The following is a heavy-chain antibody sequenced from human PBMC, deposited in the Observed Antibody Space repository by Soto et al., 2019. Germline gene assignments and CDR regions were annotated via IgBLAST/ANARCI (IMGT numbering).Heavy chain of an antibody. CDR3: ARDHPHDSSGYRPPFFDY. D-gene: IGHD3-22*01. Sequence: PGGSLRLSCAASGFTFSSYAMHWVRQAPGKGLEWVAVISYDGSNKYYADSVKGRFTISRDNSKNTLYLQMNSLRAEDTAVYYCARDHPHDSSGYRPPFFDYWGQGTLVTVSS. CDR2: ISYDGSNK. V-gene: IGHV3-30-3*01. CDR1: GFTFSSYA. J-gene: IGHJ4*02.